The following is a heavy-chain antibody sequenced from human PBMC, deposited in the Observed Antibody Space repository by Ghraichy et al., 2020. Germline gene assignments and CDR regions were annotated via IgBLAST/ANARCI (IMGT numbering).Heavy chain of an antibody. CDR2: IYHSGST. V-gene: IGHV4-4*02. D-gene: IGHD3-22*01. Sequence: SETLSLTCAVSGGSISSSNWWSWVRQPPGKGLEWIGEIYHSGSTNYNPSLKSRVTISVDKSKNQFSLKLSSVTAADTAVYYCARDVANYYDSSGYDSRLYAFDIWGQGTMVTVSS. CDR3: ARDVANYYDSSGYDSRLYAFDI. J-gene: IGHJ3*02. CDR1: GGSISSSNW.